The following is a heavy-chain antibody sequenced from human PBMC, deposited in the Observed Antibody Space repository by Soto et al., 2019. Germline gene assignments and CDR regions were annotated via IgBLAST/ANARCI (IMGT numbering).Heavy chain of an antibody. Sequence: GGSLRLSCVASGFSFSSYAMSWVRQAPGKGLEWVSVISGSDGSTYYADSVKGRFTISRDNSKNTLYLQMNSLRAEDTAVYYCAKDRERDAWYEDYWGQGTLVTVSS. J-gene: IGHJ4*02. D-gene: IGHD6-13*01. CDR1: GFSFSSYA. V-gene: IGHV3-23*01. CDR2: ISGSDGST. CDR3: AKDRERDAWYEDY.